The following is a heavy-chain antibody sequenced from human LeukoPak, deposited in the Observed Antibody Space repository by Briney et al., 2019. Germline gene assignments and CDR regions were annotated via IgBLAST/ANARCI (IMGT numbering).Heavy chain of an antibody. V-gene: IGHV4-39*07. CDR2: IYYSGST. J-gene: IGHJ4*02. D-gene: IGHD3-22*01. Sequence: PSETLSLTCTVSGGSISSSSYYWAWIRQPPGKGLEWVGTIYYSGSTYYNPSLKSRVTISVDTSKNQFSLKLSSVTAADTAVYYCASEPLSYDSSGFFDYWGQGTFDYWGQGTLVTVSS. CDR1: GGSISSSSYY. CDR3: ASEPLSYDSSGFFDYWGQGTFDY.